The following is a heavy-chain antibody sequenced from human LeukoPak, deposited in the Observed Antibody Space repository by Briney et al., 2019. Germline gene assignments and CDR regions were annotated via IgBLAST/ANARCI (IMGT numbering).Heavy chain of an antibody. CDR3: TRTVLDCKKGVCYDY. CDR1: GYTFTNFG. CDR2: ISPYNGNA. V-gene: IGHV1-18*01. D-gene: IGHD2-8*01. Sequence: ASVKVSCKTSGYTFTNFGIRWVRQAPGQGLEWMGWISPYNGNAINAQRFQGRVTVTTDTTTSTAYMELRSLRSDDTAVYYCTRTVLDCKKGVCYDYWGQGTLVTVSS. J-gene: IGHJ4*02.